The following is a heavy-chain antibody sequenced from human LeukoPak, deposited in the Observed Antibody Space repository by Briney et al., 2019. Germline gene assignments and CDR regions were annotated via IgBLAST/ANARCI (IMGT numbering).Heavy chain of an antibody. CDR1: VYTFTIYD. D-gene: IGHD1-1*01. J-gene: IGHJ4*02. V-gene: IGHV1-8*03. Sequence: ASVTVSFKASVYTFTIYDINWVRQATGQGLEWMGWMNPNSGNTGYAQKFQGRVTITRNTSISTAYMELSSLRSEDTAVYYCARGSTGTVDYWGQGTLVTVSS. CDR3: ARGSTGTVDY. CDR2: MNPNSGNT.